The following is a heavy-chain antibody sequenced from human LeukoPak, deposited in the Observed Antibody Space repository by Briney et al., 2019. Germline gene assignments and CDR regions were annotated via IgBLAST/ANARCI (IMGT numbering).Heavy chain of an antibody. CDR3: ARAYLFGSSSGLDWFDP. CDR2: IIPIFGTA. D-gene: IGHD6-6*01. J-gene: IGHJ5*02. CDR1: GGTFSSYA. Sequence: ASVKVSCKASGGTFSSYAISWVRQAPGQGLEWMGGIIPIFGTANYAQKFQGRVTITADESTRTAYMELSSLRSEDTAVYYCARAYLFGSSSGLDWFDPWGQGTLVTVSS. V-gene: IGHV1-69*13.